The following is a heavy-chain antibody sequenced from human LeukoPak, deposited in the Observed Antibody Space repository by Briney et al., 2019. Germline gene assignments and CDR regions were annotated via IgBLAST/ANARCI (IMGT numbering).Heavy chain of an antibody. V-gene: IGHV4-61*01. Sequence: PSETLSLTCTVSGGSVSSGSYYWSWIRQPPGKGLEWIGYIYYSGNTKYSPSLKSRVIMSVDTSNNQFTLNLTSVTAADTALYYCARRAEGYSYGSFGMDVWGQGTTVTVYS. CDR1: GGSVSSGSYY. CDR2: IYYSGNT. D-gene: IGHD5-18*01. J-gene: IGHJ6*02. CDR3: ARRAEGYSYGSFGMDV.